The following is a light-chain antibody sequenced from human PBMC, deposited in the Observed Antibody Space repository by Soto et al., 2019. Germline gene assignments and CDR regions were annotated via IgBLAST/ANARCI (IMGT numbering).Light chain of an antibody. CDR2: DVS. CDR3: QQYNSWPRP. V-gene: IGKV3-15*01. J-gene: IGKJ1*01. Sequence: EIVMTQSPATLSVSPGERASLSCRASQSFSSNLAWFQQKPGQAPRLLIYDVSTRATGIPARFSGSESGTEFTLTISSLQSEDFAVYYCQQYNSWPRPFGQGPKVDIK. CDR1: QSFSSN.